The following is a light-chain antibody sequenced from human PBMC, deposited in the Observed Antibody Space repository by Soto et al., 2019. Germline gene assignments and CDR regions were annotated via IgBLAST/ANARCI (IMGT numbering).Light chain of an antibody. J-gene: IGKJ3*01. Sequence: EIVMTQSPVTLSVSPGERATLSCRASQSVISNLAWYQQKPGQAPRLLIYGASTRATGIPARFSGSGSGTDFTLTISRLEPEDFAVYYCQQYGRSPLTFGPGTKGDIK. CDR1: QSVISN. V-gene: IGKV3-15*01. CDR3: QQYGRSPLT. CDR2: GAS.